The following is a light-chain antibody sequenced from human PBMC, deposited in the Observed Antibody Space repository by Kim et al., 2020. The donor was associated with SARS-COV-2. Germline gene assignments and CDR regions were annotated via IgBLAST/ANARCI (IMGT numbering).Light chain of an antibody. CDR2: SNN. Sequence: SELTQPPSASGTPGQRVTISCSGSSSNIGTNTVNWYQQLPGTAPKLLIYSNNQRPSGVPDRFSGSKSGTSASLALRGLPSEDEADYYFAACDDRLFLVF. V-gene: IGLV1-44*01. CDR3: AACDDRLFLV. J-gene: IGLJ3*02. CDR1: SSNIGTNT.